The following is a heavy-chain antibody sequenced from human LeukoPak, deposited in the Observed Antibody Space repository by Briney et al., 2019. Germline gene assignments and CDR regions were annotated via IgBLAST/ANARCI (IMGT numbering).Heavy chain of an antibody. D-gene: IGHD4-23*01. J-gene: IGHJ3*02. V-gene: IGHV4-30-2*01. CDR1: GGSIMVAAYC. Sequence: SETLSLTCTVSGGSIMVAAYCWSWIRQPPGKGLEWIGYIYYSGRSYYNPSLKSRVTISLDRSKNQFSLRLSSVTAADTAVYFCARGYGDNSGAFDIWGQGTLVTVSS. CDR3: ARGYGDNSGAFDI. CDR2: IYYSGRS.